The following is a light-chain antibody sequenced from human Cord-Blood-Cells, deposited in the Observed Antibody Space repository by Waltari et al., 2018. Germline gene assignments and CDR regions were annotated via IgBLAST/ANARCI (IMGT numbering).Light chain of an antibody. V-gene: IGLV2-23*02. CDR1: SSDVGSYNL. Sequence: QSALTQPASVSGSPGQSITIPSTGTSSDVGSYNLVPWYQQHPGKAPKLMIYEVSKRPSGVSNRFSGSKSGNTASLTISGLQAEDEADYYCCSYAGSSTWVFGGGTKLTVL. CDR3: CSYAGSSTWV. J-gene: IGLJ3*02. CDR2: EVS.